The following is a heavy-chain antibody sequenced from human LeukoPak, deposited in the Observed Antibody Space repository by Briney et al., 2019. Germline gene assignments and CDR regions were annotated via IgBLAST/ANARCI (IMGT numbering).Heavy chain of an antibody. J-gene: IGHJ4*02. V-gene: IGHV1-69*05. CDR3: ARTATPYYYDSSGYYDY. CDR1: GGTFSSYA. CDR2: IIPIFGTA. D-gene: IGHD3-22*01. Sequence: GASVKVSCKASGGTFSSYAISWVQQAPGQGLEWMGGIIPIFGTANYAQKFQGRVTITTDESTSTAYMELSSLRSEDTAVYYCARTATPYYYDSSGYYDYWGQGTLVTVSS.